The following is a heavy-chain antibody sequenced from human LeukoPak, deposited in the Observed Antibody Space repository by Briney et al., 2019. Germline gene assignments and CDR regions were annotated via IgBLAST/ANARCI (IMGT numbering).Heavy chain of an antibody. CDR2: IYYSGSI. D-gene: IGHD2-15*01. CDR3: AEGEVVAVGAFDI. CDR1: GGSVSSGSYY. V-gene: IGHV4-61*01. Sequence: SETLSLTCTVSGGSVSSGSYYWSWIRQPPGRGLEWIGYIYYSGSINYNPSLKSRVTISVDTSKNQFSLKLSSVTAADTAVYYCAEGEVVAVGAFDIWGQGTMVTVSS. J-gene: IGHJ3*02.